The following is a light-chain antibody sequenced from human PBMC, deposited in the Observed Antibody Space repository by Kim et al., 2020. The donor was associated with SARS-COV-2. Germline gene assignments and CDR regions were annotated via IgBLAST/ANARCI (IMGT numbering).Light chain of an antibody. CDR1: QSLSSW. CDR3: QQYKSYSWT. Sequence: DIQMTQSPSTLSASVGDRVAITCRASQSLSSWLAWYQQKPGKAPKLLIYKASSLESGVPSRFSGSGSGTEFTLTISSLQPDDFATYYCQQYKSYSWTFGKGTKVDIK. V-gene: IGKV1-5*03. J-gene: IGKJ1*01. CDR2: KAS.